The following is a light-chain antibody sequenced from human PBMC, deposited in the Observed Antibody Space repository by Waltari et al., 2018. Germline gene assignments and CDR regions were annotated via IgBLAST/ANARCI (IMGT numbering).Light chain of an antibody. V-gene: IGLV1-47*01. CDR1: SSNIGSNY. Sequence: QSVLTQPPSASGTPGQRVTISCSGSSSNIGSNYLYWYQQLPGAAPKLHIYRNKQRPSGVPDRFSGSKSGTSASLAIRGLRSEDEADYYCAAWDDSLSGRVFGGGTKLTVL. CDR2: RNK. CDR3: AAWDDSLSGRV. J-gene: IGLJ3*02.